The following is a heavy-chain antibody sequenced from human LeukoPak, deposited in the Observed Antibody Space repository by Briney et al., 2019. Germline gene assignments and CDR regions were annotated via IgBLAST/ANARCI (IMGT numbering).Heavy chain of an antibody. CDR1: GYTFTSYD. V-gene: IGHV1-8*01. J-gene: IGHJ4*02. CDR3: ARGKRITIFGVVPALDY. CDR2: MNPNSGNT. D-gene: IGHD3-3*01. Sequence: AASVKVSCKASGYTFTSYDINWVRQATGQGLEWMGWMNPNSGNTGYAQKFQGRVTMTRNTSISTAYMELSSLRSEDMAVYYCARGKRITIFGVVPALDYWGQGTLVTVSS.